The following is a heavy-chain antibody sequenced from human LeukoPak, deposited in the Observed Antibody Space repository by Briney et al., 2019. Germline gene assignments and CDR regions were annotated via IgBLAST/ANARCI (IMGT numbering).Heavy chain of an antibody. CDR1: GYSFTSYW. CDR3: ARPHSSGWFGFAFDI. Sequence: GESLKIFCKGSGYSFTSYWIGWVRQMPGKGLEWMGIIYPGDSDTRYSPSFQGQVTISADKSISTAYLQWSSLKASDTAMYYCARPHSSGWFGFAFDIWGQGTMVTVSS. D-gene: IGHD6-19*01. V-gene: IGHV5-51*01. J-gene: IGHJ3*02. CDR2: IYPGDSDT.